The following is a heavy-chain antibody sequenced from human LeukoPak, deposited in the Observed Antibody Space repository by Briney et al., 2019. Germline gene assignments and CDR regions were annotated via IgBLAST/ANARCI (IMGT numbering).Heavy chain of an antibody. CDR3: ARASSYKIYYFDY. V-gene: IGHV3-7*01. D-gene: IGHD1-1*01. CDR2: IKQDGSEK. Sequence: GGSLRLSCAASGFTFSSYWMSWVRQAPGKGLEWVANIKQDGSEKYYVDSVKGRFTISRDNAKNSLYLQMNSLRAEDTAVYYCARASSYKIYYFDYWGQGTLVTVS. J-gene: IGHJ4*02. CDR1: GFTFSSYW.